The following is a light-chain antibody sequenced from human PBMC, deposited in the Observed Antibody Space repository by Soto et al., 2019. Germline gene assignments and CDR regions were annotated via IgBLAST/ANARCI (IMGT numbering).Light chain of an antibody. V-gene: IGKV3-15*01. J-gene: IGKJ1*01. CDR1: QSIGAN. CDR3: QQYNDWPQT. Sequence: DIVMTQSPATLSVSPGDRAALSCRASQSIGANLAWYQQKPGQAPRLLIYGASARASGIPARFSGRGSGTDFTLTIGSLQSEDFAFYYCQQYNDWPQTFGQGTKVET. CDR2: GAS.